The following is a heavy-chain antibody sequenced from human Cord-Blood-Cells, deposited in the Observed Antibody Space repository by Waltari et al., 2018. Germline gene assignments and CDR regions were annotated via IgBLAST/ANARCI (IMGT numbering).Heavy chain of an antibody. Sequence: QVQLVQSGAEVKKPGSSVKVSCKASGGTFSSYAISWVQQAPGQGLEWIGGIIPIFGTANYAQKFQGRVTITADESTSTAYMELSSLRSEDTAVYYCARVKVALGNDAFDIWGQGTMVTVSS. CDR1: GGTFSSYA. D-gene: IGHD5-12*01. V-gene: IGHV1-69*01. CDR3: ARVKVALGNDAFDI. J-gene: IGHJ3*02. CDR2: IIPIFGTA.